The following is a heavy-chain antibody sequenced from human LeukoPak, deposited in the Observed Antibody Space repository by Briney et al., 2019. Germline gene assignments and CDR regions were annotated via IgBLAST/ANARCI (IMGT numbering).Heavy chain of an antibody. D-gene: IGHD3-9*01. CDR3: AKDRDIILTGHGMDV. CDR2: IGGTGSTI. J-gene: IGHJ6*02. Sequence: GGSLRLPCVASGFTLSFYSMNWVRQAPGKGLEWISHIGGTGSTIYYADAVKGRFTISRDNSKNTLYLQMNNLRAEDTAVYYCAKDRDIILTGHGMDVWGQGTTVTVSS. V-gene: IGHV3-48*01. CDR1: GFTLSFYS.